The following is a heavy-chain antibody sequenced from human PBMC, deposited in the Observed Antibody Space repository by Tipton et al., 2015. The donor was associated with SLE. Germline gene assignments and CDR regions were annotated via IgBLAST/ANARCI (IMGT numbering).Heavy chain of an antibody. CDR1: GGSFSGNY. D-gene: IGHD3-22*01. V-gene: IGHV4-34*01. J-gene: IGHJ4*02. CDR3: ARDEYRYDTTGYHLLGHFDF. Sequence: TLSLTCAVYGGSFSGNYWSWIRQVPGKGLEWIGEINHRGGTNLNPSLESRVSVSKDTSKNQFSLKLTSVTAADTAVYYCARDEYRYDTTGYHLLGHFDFWGQGTLVTVSS. CDR2: INHRGGT.